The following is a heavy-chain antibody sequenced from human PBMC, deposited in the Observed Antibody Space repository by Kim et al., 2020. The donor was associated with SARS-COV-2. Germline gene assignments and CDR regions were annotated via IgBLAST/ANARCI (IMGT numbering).Heavy chain of an antibody. CDR3: ARVLGLGGYDY. J-gene: IGHJ4*02. Sequence: SETLSLTCTVSGGSISSSSYYWGWIRQPPGKGLEWIGSIYYSGSTYYNPSLKSRVTISVDTSKNQFSLKLSSVTAADTAEYYCARVLGLGGYDYWGQGTL. D-gene: IGHD5-12*01. CDR1: GGSISSSSYY. CDR2: IYYSGST. V-gene: IGHV4-39*07.